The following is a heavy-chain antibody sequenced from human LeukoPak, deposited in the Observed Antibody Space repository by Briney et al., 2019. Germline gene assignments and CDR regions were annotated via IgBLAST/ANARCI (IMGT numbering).Heavy chain of an antibody. V-gene: IGHV3-23*01. CDR3: AKDKHHYGSGSSFDY. CDR1: GFTFSSYA. D-gene: IGHD3-10*01. CDR2: ISGSDGST. J-gene: IGHJ4*02. Sequence: GGSLRLSCAASGFTFSSYAMSWVRQAPGKGLEWVSGISGSDGSTYYADSVKGRFTISRDNSKNTLYLQMNSLRAEDTAVYYCAKDKHHYGSGSSFDYWGQGTLVTVSS.